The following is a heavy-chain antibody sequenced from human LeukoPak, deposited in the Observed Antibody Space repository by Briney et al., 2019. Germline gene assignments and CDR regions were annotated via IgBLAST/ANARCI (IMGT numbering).Heavy chain of an antibody. CDR3: GRGRVTMVRGVIMSFQAYHHFDMDV. V-gene: IGHV1-69*05. CDR2: IIPIFGTA. CDR1: GGTLSSYA. J-gene: IGHJ6*03. D-gene: IGHD3-10*01. Sequence: GSSVKVSCKASGGTLSSYAISWVRQAPGHGLEWMGGIIPIFGTANHPQKFQGLVTITTDESTSQTYSEVSSLGPEDTAVYYRGRGRVTMVRGVIMSFQAYHHFDMDVWGKGTTVTVSS.